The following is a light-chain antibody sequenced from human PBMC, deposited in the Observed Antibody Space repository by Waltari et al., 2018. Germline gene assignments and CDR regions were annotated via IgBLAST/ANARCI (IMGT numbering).Light chain of an antibody. CDR3: QSSDSSDIFV. CDR2: KDT. CDR1: ALPRQI. J-gene: IGLJ2*01. V-gene: IGLV3-25*03. Sequence: SHELTQSPSVSASPGQTARITCSGDALPRQIGHWYQQKPGQAPVLVIYKDTERPSGIPERFSGSTSGTTITLTITGVQAEDEAEYYCQSSDSSDIFVFGGGTKLTVL.